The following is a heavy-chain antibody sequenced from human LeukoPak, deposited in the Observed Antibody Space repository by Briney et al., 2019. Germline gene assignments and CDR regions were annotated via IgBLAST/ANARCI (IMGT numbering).Heavy chain of an antibody. J-gene: IGHJ4*02. V-gene: IGHV4-30-4*07. CDR1: GGSISSGGYS. D-gene: IGHD3-3*01. Sequence: PSETLSLTCAVSGGSISSGGYSWSWIRHPPGKGLEWIGYIYHSGSTYYSPSLRSRVTISLDSSKNQFSLKLSSVTAADTAVYYCARGDYDFWSGRTYYLGYWGQGTLVTVSS. CDR2: IYHSGST. CDR3: ARGDYDFWSGRTYYLGY.